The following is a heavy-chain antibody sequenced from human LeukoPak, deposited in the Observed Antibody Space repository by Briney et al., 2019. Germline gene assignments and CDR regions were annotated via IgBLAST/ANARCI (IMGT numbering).Heavy chain of an antibody. J-gene: IGHJ4*02. V-gene: IGHV1-69*13. D-gene: IGHD2-2*01. Sequence: ASMKVSCKASGGTFSSYAISWVRQAPGQGLEWMGGIIPIFGTANCAQKFQGRVTITADESTSTAYMELSSLRSEDTAVYYCARETLRSSSTSCYDYWGQGTLVTVSS. CDR2: IIPIFGTA. CDR3: ARETLRSSSTSCYDY. CDR1: GGTFSSYA.